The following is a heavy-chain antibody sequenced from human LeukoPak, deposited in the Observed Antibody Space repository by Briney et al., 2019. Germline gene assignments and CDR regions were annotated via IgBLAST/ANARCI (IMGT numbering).Heavy chain of an antibody. D-gene: IGHD3-10*01. V-gene: IGHV3-43*02. CDR1: GLPIADFA. J-gene: IGHJ4*02. CDR2: FGGDCIRT. CDR3: AKESGKFDN. Sequence: GGSLRLSCVPSGLPIADFAMHWVRQAPGEGLEWVSLFGGDCIRTFYGDSVKGRFSISRDNRKISLYLDMNSLRTEDGAMYYCAKESGKFDNWGQGTLVAVSS.